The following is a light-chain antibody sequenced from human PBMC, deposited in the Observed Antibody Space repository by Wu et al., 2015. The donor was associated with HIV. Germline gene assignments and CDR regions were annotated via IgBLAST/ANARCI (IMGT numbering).Light chain of an antibody. CDR2: DAF. V-gene: IGKV3-11*01. Sequence: EIVLTQSPATLSLSPGDRATLSCRASQSVDNYLAWYQQKPGQTPRLLIYDAFNRAAGIPARFTGSGSGTDFTLTISSLEPDDFATYYCQQRRYLYSFGQGTKLEI. CDR3: QQRRYLYS. CDR1: QSVDNY. J-gene: IGKJ2*03.